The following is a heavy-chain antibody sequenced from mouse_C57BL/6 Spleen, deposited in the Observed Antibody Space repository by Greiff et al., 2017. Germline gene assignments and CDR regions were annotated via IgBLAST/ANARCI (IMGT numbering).Heavy chain of an antibody. CDR1: GYTFTGYW. J-gene: IGHJ3*01. CDR3: ARVDIYYYGSSLFAY. Sequence: VQLQQSGAELMKPGASVKLSCKATGYTFTGYWIEWVKQRPGHGLEWIGELLPGSGSTNYNEKFKGKATFTADTSSNTAYMQLSSLTTEDSAIYYCARVDIYYYGSSLFAYWGRGTLVTVSA. V-gene: IGHV1-9*01. CDR2: LLPGSGST. D-gene: IGHD1-1*01.